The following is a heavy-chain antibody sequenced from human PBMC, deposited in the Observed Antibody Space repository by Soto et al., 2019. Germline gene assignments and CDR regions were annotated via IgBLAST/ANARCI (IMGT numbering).Heavy chain of an antibody. D-gene: IGHD3-10*01. Sequence: ASVKVSCKASGYTFTSYDINWVRQATGQGLEWMGWMNPNSGNTGYAQKFQGRVTMTRNTSISTAYMELSSLRSEDTGVYYCARGFQYGHSGHHDAFDIWGQGTVVTVSS. CDR2: MNPNSGNT. CDR3: ARGFQYGHSGHHDAFDI. CDR1: GYTFTSYD. J-gene: IGHJ3*02. V-gene: IGHV1-8*01.